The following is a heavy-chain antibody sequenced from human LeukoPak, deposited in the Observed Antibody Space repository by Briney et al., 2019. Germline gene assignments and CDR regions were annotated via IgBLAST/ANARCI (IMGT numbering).Heavy chain of an antibody. J-gene: IGHJ4*02. CDR3: ATDQRYAFDY. D-gene: IGHD3-9*01. CDR1: GFSFTDYP. Sequence: GGSLTLSCATSGFSFTDYPMNWVRQAPGKGLEWISNIRTTAEGAKYAYYADSVKGRVTISRDDGKNTLYLYMNSLRDDDTAVYYCATDQRYAFDYWGQGILVTVSS. V-gene: IGHV3-48*02. CDR2: IRTTAEGAKYA.